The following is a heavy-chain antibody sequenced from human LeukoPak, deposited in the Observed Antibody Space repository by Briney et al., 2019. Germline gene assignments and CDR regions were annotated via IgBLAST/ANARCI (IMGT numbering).Heavy chain of an antibody. Sequence: SQTLSLTCAISGDSVSSNSAAWNWVRQSPSRGLEWPGRTYYRSKWYNDYAVSVKSRITINPDTSKNQFSLQLNSVTPEDTAVYYCARDPSHGWEPPVRAFDIWGQGTMVTVSS. V-gene: IGHV6-1*01. CDR1: GDSVSSNSAA. D-gene: IGHD1-26*01. CDR2: TYYRSKWYN. CDR3: ARDPSHGWEPPVRAFDI. J-gene: IGHJ3*02.